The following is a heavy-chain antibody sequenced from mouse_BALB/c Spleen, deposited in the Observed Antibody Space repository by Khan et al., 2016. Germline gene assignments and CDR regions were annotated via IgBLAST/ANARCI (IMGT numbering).Heavy chain of an antibody. J-gene: IGHJ1*01. CDR3: MITTYVDV. V-gene: IGHV1S81*02. CDR1: GYTFTSYW. D-gene: IGHD2-4*01. CDR2: INPSNGRT. Sequence: QVQLQQSGAELVKPGASVKLSCKASGYTFTSYWMHWVKQRPGQGLEWIGEINPSNGRTNYNEKFKSKATLTVDKSSSTAYMQLSSLTSEDSAVYYCMITTYVDVWGAGTTVTVSS.